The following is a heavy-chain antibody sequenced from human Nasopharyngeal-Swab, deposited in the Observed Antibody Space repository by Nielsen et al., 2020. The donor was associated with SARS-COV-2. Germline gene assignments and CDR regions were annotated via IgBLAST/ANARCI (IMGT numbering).Heavy chain of an antibody. CDR3: ARGRDFSFDS. Sequence: SQTLSLTCAISGDSVSSHSAGWNWIRQSPSRGLEWLGRTLYRSKWYNDYAESVKSRIAVNPDTSMNQFSLQLNSVTPEDTAVYYCARGRDFSFDSWGQGTLVTASS. CDR1: GDSVSSHSAG. CDR2: TLYRSKWYN. D-gene: IGHD3-3*01. V-gene: IGHV6-1*01. J-gene: IGHJ4*02.